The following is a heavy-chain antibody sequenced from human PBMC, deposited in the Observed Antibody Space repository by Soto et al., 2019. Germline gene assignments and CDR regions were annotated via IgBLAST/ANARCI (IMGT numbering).Heavy chain of an antibody. Sequence: EVQLVESGGGLVQPGRSLRLSCAASGFTFDDYSMHWVRQAPGKGLEWVSGVNWNGGTVGYADSVKGRFTISRDNAKNSLYLQMDSLRPEDTALYHCVKGSEVARQELDHWGQGILVTVSS. CDR2: VNWNGGTV. J-gene: IGHJ4*02. D-gene: IGHD2-15*01. CDR1: GFTFDDYS. V-gene: IGHV3-9*01. CDR3: VKGSEVARQELDH.